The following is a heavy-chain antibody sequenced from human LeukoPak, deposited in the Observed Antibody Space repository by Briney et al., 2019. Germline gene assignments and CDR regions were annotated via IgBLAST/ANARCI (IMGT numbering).Heavy chain of an antibody. CDR1: XFSLSTNXXG. D-gene: IGHD5/OR15-5a*01. CDR2: IYCNGDE. V-gene: IGHV2-5*01. Sequence: LXXPXPTLTLTFTFXXFSLSTNXXGXXWIRQPPGKALEWLTLIYCNGDERYSPFLKSRLTITKDTSKNQVVLTVTNMDPVDTATYYCAHRPLYPDVFDIWGQGTMVTVSS. J-gene: IGHJ3*02. CDR3: AHRPLYPDVFDI.